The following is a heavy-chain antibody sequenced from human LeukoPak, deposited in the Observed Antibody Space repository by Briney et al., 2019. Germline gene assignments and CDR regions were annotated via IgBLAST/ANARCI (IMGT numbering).Heavy chain of an antibody. CDR2: ISGSGGST. CDR1: AFTFRSYA. V-gene: IGHV3-23*01. Sequence: QPGGSLRLSCAASAFTFRSYAMSWVRQAGGKGLEWVSAISGSGGSTYYADSVKGRFTISRDNSKNTLYLQMSSLRAEDTAVYYCAKEPAYSTTWTRFDPWGQGTLVTVSS. D-gene: IGHD6-13*01. CDR3: AKEPAYSTTWTRFDP. J-gene: IGHJ5*02.